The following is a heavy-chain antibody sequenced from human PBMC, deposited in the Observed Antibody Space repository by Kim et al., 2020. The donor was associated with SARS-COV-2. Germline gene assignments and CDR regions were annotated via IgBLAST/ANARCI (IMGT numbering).Heavy chain of an antibody. J-gene: IGHJ3*01. D-gene: IGHD5-18*01. CDR1: GFTFDDFV. CDR2: ISCDGSRA. Sequence: GGSLRLSCATSGFTFDDFVMHWVRQSPGKGLEWVSLISCDGSRAYYADSVRGRITVSRDNSKNSLYLQMNSLKSEDTAVYYCAKNILGKSRGNRYGPDAFDVGGNGQRVSVPS. CDR3: AKNILGKSRGNRYGPDAFDV. V-gene: IGHV3-43D*03.